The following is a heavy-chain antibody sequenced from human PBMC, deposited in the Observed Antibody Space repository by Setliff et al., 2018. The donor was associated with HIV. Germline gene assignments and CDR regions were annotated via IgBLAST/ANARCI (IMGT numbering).Heavy chain of an antibody. J-gene: IGHJ4*02. CDR3: ARAPGAYYYDSSGYPIGIRFDY. CDR2: IYTSGST. D-gene: IGHD3-22*01. CDR1: GGSIRSSGYY. Sequence: SETLSLTCAVSGGSIRSSGYYWSWIRQPAGKGLEWIGHIYTSGSTNYNPSLKSRVTISVDTSKNQFSLKLSSVTAADTAVYYCARAPGAYYYDSSGYPIGIRFDYWGQGTLVTVSS. V-gene: IGHV4-61*09.